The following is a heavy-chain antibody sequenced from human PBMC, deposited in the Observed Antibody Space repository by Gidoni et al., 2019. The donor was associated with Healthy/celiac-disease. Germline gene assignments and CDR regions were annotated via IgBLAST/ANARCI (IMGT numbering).Heavy chain of an antibody. J-gene: IGHJ4*02. CDR1: GYTFTGYY. D-gene: IGHD1-26*01. CDR3: ARDTRGFDY. V-gene: IGHV1-2*02. Sequence: QVQLVQSGADVTQPGASVHVSCKSSGYTFTGYYIHGVRQAPGQGLEWMGWINPNSGGTNYAQKFQGRVTMTRETSISTAYMELSRLRSDDTAVYYCARDTRGFDYWGQGTLVNVSS. CDR2: INPNSGGT.